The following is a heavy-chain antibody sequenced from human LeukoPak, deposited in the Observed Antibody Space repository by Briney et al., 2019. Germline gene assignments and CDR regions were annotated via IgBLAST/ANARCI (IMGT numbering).Heavy chain of an antibody. V-gene: IGHV1-69*06. CDR1: GGTFSSYA. D-gene: IGHD2-21*01. CDR2: IIPIFGTA. J-gene: IGHJ6*04. CDR3: ARVPYLGQYGMDV. Sequence: SVKVSCKASGGTFSSYAISWVRQAPGHGLEWMGGIIPIFGTANYAQKFQGRVTITADKSTSTAYMELSSLRSEDTAVYYCARVPYLGQYGMDVWGKGTTVTVSS.